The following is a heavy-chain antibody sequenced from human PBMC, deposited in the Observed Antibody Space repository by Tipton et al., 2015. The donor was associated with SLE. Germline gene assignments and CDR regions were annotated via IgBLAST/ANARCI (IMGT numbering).Heavy chain of an antibody. J-gene: IGHJ4*02. CDR3: ARTVGSHRNYYFDY. V-gene: IGHV4-59*07. Sequence: TLSLTCTVSGVSISDYYWSWIRLPPGKGLECIGYIYCSGSGNYNPSLKSRVTMSIDTSKNQFSMKLSSVTAADTAVYYCARTVGSHRNYYFDYWGQGTLVTVSP. D-gene: IGHD1-26*01. CDR2: IYCSGSG. CDR1: GVSISDYY.